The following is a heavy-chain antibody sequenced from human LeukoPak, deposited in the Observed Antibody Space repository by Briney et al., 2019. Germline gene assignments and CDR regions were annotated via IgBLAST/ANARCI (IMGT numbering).Heavy chain of an antibody. Sequence: GGSLRLSCAASGFTFSTYWRAWGRQAPGKGLEGVANIKSDESAKHQADPVKGRFTITRDNAQNSVYLQMTSLRGEDTAVYYCARDVGGSLDSWGQGNLVTVSS. V-gene: IGHV3-7*01. CDR2: IKSDESAK. J-gene: IGHJ4*02. CDR1: GFTFSTYW. D-gene: IGHD1-26*01. CDR3: ARDVGGSLDS.